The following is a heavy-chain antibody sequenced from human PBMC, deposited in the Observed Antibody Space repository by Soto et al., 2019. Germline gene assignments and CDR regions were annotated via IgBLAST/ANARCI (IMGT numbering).Heavy chain of an antibody. J-gene: IGHJ6*02. CDR2: MNPNSGNT. Sequence: VASVKVSCKASGYTFTSYDINWVRQATGQGLEWMGWMNPNSGNTGYAQKFQGRVTMTRNTSISTAYMELSSLRSEDTAVYYCARVNSGYDYRGSYYYYGMDVWGQGTTVTVSS. D-gene: IGHD5-12*01. V-gene: IGHV1-8*01. CDR3: ARVNSGYDYRGSYYYYGMDV. CDR1: GYTFTSYD.